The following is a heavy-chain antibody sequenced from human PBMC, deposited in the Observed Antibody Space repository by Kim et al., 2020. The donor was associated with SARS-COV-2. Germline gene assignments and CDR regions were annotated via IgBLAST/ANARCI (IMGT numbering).Heavy chain of an antibody. V-gene: IGHV3-73*01. CDR2: IRSKANSYAT. D-gene: IGHD5-18*01. Sequence: GGSLRLSCAASGFTFSGSAMHWVRQASGKGLEWVGRIRSKANSYATAYAASVKGRFTISRDDSKNTAYLQMNSLKTEDTAVYYCTRWGTGYSYGYVFVYWGQGTLVTVSS. J-gene: IGHJ4*02. CDR3: TRWGTGYSYGYVFVY. CDR1: GFTFSGSA.